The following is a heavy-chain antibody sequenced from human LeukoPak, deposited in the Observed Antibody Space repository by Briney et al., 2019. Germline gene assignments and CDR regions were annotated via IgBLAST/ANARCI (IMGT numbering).Heavy chain of an antibody. D-gene: IGHD3-3*01. CDR3: ARAISYDFWSGYYATPPNWFDP. Sequence: SGGSLRLSCAASGFTFSSYWMSWVRQAPGKGLEWVANIKQDGSEKYYVDSVKGRFTISRDNAKNSLYLQMNSLRAEDTAVYYCARAISYDFWSGYYATPPNWFDPWGQGTLVTVSS. CDR2: IKQDGSEK. J-gene: IGHJ5*02. V-gene: IGHV3-7*01. CDR1: GFTFSSYW.